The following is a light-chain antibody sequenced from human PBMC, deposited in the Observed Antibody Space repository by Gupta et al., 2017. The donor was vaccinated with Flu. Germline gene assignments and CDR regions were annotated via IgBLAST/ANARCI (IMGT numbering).Light chain of an antibody. J-gene: IGLJ3*02. Sequence: QSVLTQAPSVSGTPGQRVTISCSGSSSNIGDNPVSWYQHLPGAAPKLLIYGNNQRASGVPDRFSGSKSGTSAYLAVGGLQSGDEANFYCAAWDDSLNGWVFGGGTKLTVL. V-gene: IGLV1-44*01. CDR3: AAWDDSLNGWV. CDR2: GNN. CDR1: SSNIGDNP.